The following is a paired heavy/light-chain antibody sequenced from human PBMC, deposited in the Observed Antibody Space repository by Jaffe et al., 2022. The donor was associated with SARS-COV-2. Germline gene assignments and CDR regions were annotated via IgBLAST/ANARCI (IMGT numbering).Light chain of an antibody. CDR2: KDN. J-gene: IGLJ3*02. CDR3: QSADSIGTWV. CDR1: VLPKQY. Sequence: SYELTQAPSVSVSPGQTARITCSGDVLPKQYAYWYRQKPGQAPVLVIYKDNERPSGIPERFSGSSSGTTVTLTISGVQAEDEADYYCQSADSIGTWVFGGGTKLTVL. V-gene: IGLV3-25*03.
Heavy chain of an antibody. D-gene: IGHD6-19*01. CDR3: ARQHLGYSSDFY. V-gene: IGHV4-39*01. CDR2: VYYSGST. Sequence: QLQLQESGPGLVKPSETLSLTCSVSGGSISSTDFYWGWVRQPPGKGLEWIGSVYYSGSTNYNSSLKSRVTISVDTSKNQFSLKLNSVTAADTAVYFCARQHLGYSSDFYWGQGTLVTVSS. J-gene: IGHJ4*02. CDR1: GGSISSTDFY.